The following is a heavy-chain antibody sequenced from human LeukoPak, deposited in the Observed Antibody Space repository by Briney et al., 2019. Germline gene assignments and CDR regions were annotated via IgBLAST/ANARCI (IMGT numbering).Heavy chain of an antibody. CDR2: ISSSGSTR. CDR3: AREGDWWKPFDF. Sequence: GGSLRLSCAASGFSFSGYWMTWVRQAPGKGLEWVSYISSSGSTRYYADSVKGRFTISRDSAKNSLYLQMNSLRAEDTAVYYCAREGDWWKPFDFWGQGTLVTVSS. CDR1: GFSFSGYW. V-gene: IGHV3-48*04. D-gene: IGHD2-8*02. J-gene: IGHJ4*02.